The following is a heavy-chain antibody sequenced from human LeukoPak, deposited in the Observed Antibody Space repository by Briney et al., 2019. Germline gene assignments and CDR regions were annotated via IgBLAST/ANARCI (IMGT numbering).Heavy chain of an antibody. CDR3: ARGLDAAAGLANFDY. V-gene: IGHV1-18*01. D-gene: IGHD6-25*01. CDR2: INCYNGNT. J-gene: IGHJ4*02. CDR1: GYSFSYFG. Sequence: ASVKVSCKASGYSFSYFGINWVRQAPGQGLEWMGWINCYNGNTNYAQKSEGRLTLTTDTATSSVYMELRNLRSDDTAVYYRARGLDAAAGLANFDYWGQGTLVTVSS.